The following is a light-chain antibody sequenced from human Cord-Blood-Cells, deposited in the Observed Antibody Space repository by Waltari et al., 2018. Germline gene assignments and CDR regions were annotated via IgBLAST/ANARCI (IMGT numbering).Light chain of an antibody. CDR3: QQYNSYSLFT. CDR2: QAS. Sequence: DIQMTKSPSTLSASVGDRVTITCRASQSISSWLAWYQQKPGKAPKLLIYQASSLESGVPSRFSGSGSGTEFTLTISSLQPDDFATYYCQQYNSYSLFTFGPGTKVDIK. CDR1: QSISSW. V-gene: IGKV1-5*03. J-gene: IGKJ3*01.